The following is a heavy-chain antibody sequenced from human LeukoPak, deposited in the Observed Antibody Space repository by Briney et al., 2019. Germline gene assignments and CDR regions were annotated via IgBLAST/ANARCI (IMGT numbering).Heavy chain of an antibody. CDR2: INHSGST. V-gene: IGHV4-34*01. CDR1: GGSFSGYY. D-gene: IGHD5-18*01. Sequence: PSETLSLTCAVYGGSFSGYYWSWIRQPPGKGLEWIGEINHSGSTNYNPSLKSRVTISVDTSKNQFSLKLSSVTAADTAVYYCARGPAMVFYYYYGMGVWGQGTTVTVSS. CDR3: ARGPAMVFYYYYGMGV. J-gene: IGHJ6*02.